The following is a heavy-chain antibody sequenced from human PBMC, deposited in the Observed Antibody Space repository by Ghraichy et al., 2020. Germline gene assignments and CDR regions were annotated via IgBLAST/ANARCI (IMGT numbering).Heavy chain of an antibody. V-gene: IGHV3-9*01. CDR1: GFTFDDYA. Sequence: GGSLRLSCAASGFTFDDYAMHWVRQAPGKGLEWVSGISWNSGSICYADSVKGRFTISRDNAKNSLYLQMNSLRAEDTALYYCAKANTMIRGIIIGWFDPWGQGTLVTVSS. D-gene: IGHD3-10*01. CDR2: ISWNSGSI. J-gene: IGHJ5*02. CDR3: AKANTMIRGIIIGWFDP.